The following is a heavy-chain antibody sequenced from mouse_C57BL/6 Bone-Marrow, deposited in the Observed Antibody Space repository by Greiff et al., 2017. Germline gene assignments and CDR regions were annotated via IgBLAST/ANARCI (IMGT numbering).Heavy chain of an antibody. D-gene: IGHD1-1*01. CDR2: IYPGSGNT. Sequence: VQLQQSGAELVRPGASVKLSCKASGYTFTDYYINWVKQRPGQGLVWIARIYPGSGNTYYNEKFKGKATLTAEKSSSTAYMQLSSLTSEDSAVYFCARGITTVVAHWYFDVWGTGTTVTVSS. CDR1: GYTFTDYY. V-gene: IGHV1-76*01. CDR3: ARGITTVVAHWYFDV. J-gene: IGHJ1*03.